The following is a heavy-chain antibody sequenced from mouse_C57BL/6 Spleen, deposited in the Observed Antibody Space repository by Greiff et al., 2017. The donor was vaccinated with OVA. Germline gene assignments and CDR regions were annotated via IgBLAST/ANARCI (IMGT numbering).Heavy chain of an antibody. CDR1: GYAFTNYL. J-gene: IGHJ2*01. D-gene: IGHD3-3*01. Sequence: VQLQQPGAELVKPGASVKLSCKASGYAFTNYLIEWVKQRPGQGLEWIGVINPGSGGTNYNEKFKGKATLTADKSSSTAYMQLSSLTSEDSAVYFCARGDEGFDYWGQGTTLTVSS. CDR3: ARGDEGFDY. CDR2: INPGSGGT. V-gene: IGHV1-54*01.